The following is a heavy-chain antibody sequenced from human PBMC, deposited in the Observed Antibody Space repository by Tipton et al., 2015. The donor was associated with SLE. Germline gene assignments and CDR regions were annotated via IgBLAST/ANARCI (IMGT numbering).Heavy chain of an antibody. D-gene: IGHD3-10*02. CDR1: VGIVTSTSYY. CDR2: LSGSGSR. CDR3: ARRSVPGSLPFDL. Sequence: TLSLTCDVSVGIVTSTSYYWGWFRLLPTRELEWIATLSGSGSRFYSPSFRSRVTVSRGSTERQFSLRLSAVTGADAGLYFCARRSVPGSLPFDLWGPGVLVAVSS. V-gene: IGHV4-39*01. J-gene: IGHJ5*02.